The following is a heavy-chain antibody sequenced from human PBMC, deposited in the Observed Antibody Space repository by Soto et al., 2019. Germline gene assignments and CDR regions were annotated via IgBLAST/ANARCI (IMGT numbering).Heavy chain of an antibody. CDR3: TTAPYRLREIYYYYYYMDV. D-gene: IGHD5-12*01. V-gene: IGHV3-15*01. CDR1: GFTFSNAW. CDR2: IKSKTDGGTT. Sequence: GGSLRLSCAASGFTFSNAWMSWVRQAPGKGLEWVGRIKSKTDGGTTDYAAPVKGRFTISRDDSKNTLYLQMNSLKTEDTAVYYCTTAPYRLREIYYYYYYMDVWGKGTTVTVSS. J-gene: IGHJ6*03.